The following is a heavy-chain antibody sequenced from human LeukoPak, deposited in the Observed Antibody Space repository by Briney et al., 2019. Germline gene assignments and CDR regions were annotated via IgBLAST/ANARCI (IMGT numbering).Heavy chain of an antibody. CDR1: GFTFTSSA. V-gene: IGHV1-58*02. CDR2: IVVGSGNT. Sequence: SVKVSCKXSGFTFTSSAMQWVRQARGQRLERIGWIVVGSGNTNYAQKFQERVTITRDMSTSTAYMELSSLRSENTAVYYCAAEFTAPEMALARWGQGTLVTVSS. CDR3: AAEFTAPEMALAR. D-gene: IGHD5-18*01. J-gene: IGHJ4*02.